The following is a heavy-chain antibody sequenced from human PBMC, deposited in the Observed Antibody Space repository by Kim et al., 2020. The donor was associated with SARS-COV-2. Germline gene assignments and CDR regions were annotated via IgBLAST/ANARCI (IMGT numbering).Heavy chain of an antibody. CDR3: ARDSPAVRGVTGWFDP. CDR1: GGSVSSGSYY. V-gene: IGHV4-61*01. Sequence: SETLSLTCTVSGGSVSSGSYYWSWIRQPPGKGLEWIGYIYYSGSTNYNPSLKSRVTISVDTSKNQFSLKLSSVTAADTAVYYCARDSPAVRGVTGWFDPWGQGTLVTVSS. J-gene: IGHJ5*02. CDR2: IYYSGST. D-gene: IGHD3-10*01.